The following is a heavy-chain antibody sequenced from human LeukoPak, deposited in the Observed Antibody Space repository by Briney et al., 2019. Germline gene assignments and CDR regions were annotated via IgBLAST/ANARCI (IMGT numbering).Heavy chain of an antibody. J-gene: IGHJ3*02. V-gene: IGHV5-51*01. CDR2: IYPGDSET. CDR1: GYSFTSHW. Sequence: PGESLKISCKGSGYSFTSHWIGWVRQMPGKGLEWMGIIYPGDSETRYSPSFQGQVTISADKSISTAYLQWSSLKASATAMYYCARRYYYDSSGYYLAHDAFDIWGQGTMVTVSS. CDR3: ARRYYYDSSGYYLAHDAFDI. D-gene: IGHD3-22*01.